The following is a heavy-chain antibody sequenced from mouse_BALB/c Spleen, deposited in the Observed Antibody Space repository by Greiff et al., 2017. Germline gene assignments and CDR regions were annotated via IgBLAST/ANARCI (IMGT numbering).Heavy chain of an antibody. J-gene: IGHJ3*01. CDR2: ISDGGSYT. CDR3: AREGDYDGAY. Sequence: EVQRVESGGGLVKPGGSLKLSCAASGFTFSDYYMYWVRQTPEKRLEWVATISDGGSYTYYPDSVKGRFTISRDNAKNNLYLQMSSLKSEDTAMYYCAREGDYDGAYWGQGTLVTVSA. CDR1: GFTFSDYY. D-gene: IGHD2-4*01. V-gene: IGHV5-4*02.